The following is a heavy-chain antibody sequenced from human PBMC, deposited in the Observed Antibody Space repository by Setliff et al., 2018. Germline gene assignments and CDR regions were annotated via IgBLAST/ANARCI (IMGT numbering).Heavy chain of an antibody. Sequence: GGSLRLSCAASGVTVSAYDMSWVRQAPGKGLEWVSLLDNDGSTYTNYADSVKGRFTISRDNARDSLYLQMDSLRAEDTAVYYCARGFRYCHGGSCYLPDSWGQGTLVTVSS. CDR1: GVTVSAYD. D-gene: IGHD2-15*01. J-gene: IGHJ4*02. V-gene: IGHV3-11*05. CDR3: ARGFRYCHGGSCYLPDS. CDR2: LDNDGSTYT.